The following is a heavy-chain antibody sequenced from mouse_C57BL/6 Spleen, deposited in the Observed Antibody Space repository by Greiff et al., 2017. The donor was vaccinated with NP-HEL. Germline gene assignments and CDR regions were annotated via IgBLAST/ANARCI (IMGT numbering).Heavy chain of an antibody. Sequence: VKLQQSGAELARPGASVKLSCKASGYTFTSYGISWVKQRTGQGLEWIGEIYPRSGNTYYNEKFKGKATLTADKSSSTAYMELRSLTSEDSAVYFCARSGYDYYAMDYWGQGTSVTVSS. D-gene: IGHD3-1*01. CDR2: IYPRSGNT. J-gene: IGHJ4*01. CDR3: ARSGYDYYAMDY. CDR1: GYTFTSYG. V-gene: IGHV1-81*01.